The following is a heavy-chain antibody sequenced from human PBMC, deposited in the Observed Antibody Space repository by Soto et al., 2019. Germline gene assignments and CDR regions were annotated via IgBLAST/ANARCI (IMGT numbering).Heavy chain of an antibody. V-gene: IGHV4-4*02. CDR3: ARVRLGYCSSTSCYRFDP. J-gene: IGHJ5*02. Sequence: PSETLSLTCAVSGGSISSSNWWSWVRQPPGKGLEWIGEIYHSGSTSYNPSLKSRVTISVDKSKNQFPLKLSSVTAADTAVYYCARVRLGYCSSTSCYRFDPWGQGTLVTVSS. CDR2: IYHSGST. CDR1: GGSISSSNW. D-gene: IGHD2-2*02.